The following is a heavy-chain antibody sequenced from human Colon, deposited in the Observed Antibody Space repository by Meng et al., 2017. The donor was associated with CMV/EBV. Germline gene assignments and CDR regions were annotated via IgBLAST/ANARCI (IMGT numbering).Heavy chain of an antibody. V-gene: IGHV4-30-4*01. Sequence: QVTEVDSGLEQPSQTLPLTCTVSGGFISCGYYYWSWIRQPPGKGLEWIGYIYYSGSTYSNASLKSRVTISIARSKNQFSLKLSSVTAADTAVYYCARDRKHYGERGWFDPWGQGTLVTVSS. CDR2: IYYSGST. J-gene: IGHJ5*02. CDR1: GGFISCGYYY. CDR3: ARDRKHYGERGWFDP. D-gene: IGHD4-17*01.